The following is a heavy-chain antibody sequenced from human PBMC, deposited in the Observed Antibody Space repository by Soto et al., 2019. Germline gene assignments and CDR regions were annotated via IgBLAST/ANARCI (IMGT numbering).Heavy chain of an antibody. Sequence: QVKLVEAGGGVVQPGRSLGLSCAASGFMFNNYGMHWVRQAPGKGLEWVAIISFDGTNKYYADSVMGRFTISRDNSKKHLDLQMASLEDEDTALNYWAEGLLGDRRGSPHGGDFWGQGTRVTVSS. CDR1: GFMFNNYG. CDR2: ISFDGTNK. J-gene: IGHJ4*02. V-gene: IGHV3-30*03. D-gene: IGHD3-22*01. CDR3: AEGLLGDRRGSPHGGDF.